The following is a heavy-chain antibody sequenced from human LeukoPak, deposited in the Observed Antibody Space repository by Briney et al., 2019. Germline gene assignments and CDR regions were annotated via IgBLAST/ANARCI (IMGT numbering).Heavy chain of an antibody. V-gene: IGHV3-30*04. CDR3: ARAGAGTTDYYYYGMDV. Sequence: GRSLRLSCAASGFTFSSYAMHWVRQAPGKGLEWVAVISYDGSNKYYADSVKGRFTISRDNSKNTLYLQMNSPRAEDTAVYYCARAGAGTTDYYYYGMDVWGQGTTVTVSS. CDR2: ISYDGSNK. CDR1: GFTFSSYA. D-gene: IGHD1-1*01. J-gene: IGHJ6*02.